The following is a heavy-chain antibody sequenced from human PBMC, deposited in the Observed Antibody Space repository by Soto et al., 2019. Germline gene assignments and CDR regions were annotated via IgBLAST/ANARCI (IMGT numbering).Heavy chain of an antibody. D-gene: IGHD3-3*01. Sequence: EVQLVESGGGLVQPGGSLKLSCAASGFTFITHSMNWVRQAPGRGLDWVSYIHSSSSWEVYADSVRGRFTVSRDNAKNSLHLQMRSLRAEDTAVYYCVFDFWLVPTVWGKGTTVTVSS. V-gene: IGHV3-48*01. CDR1: GFTFITHS. CDR3: VFDFWLVPTV. J-gene: IGHJ6*04. CDR2: IHSSSSWE.